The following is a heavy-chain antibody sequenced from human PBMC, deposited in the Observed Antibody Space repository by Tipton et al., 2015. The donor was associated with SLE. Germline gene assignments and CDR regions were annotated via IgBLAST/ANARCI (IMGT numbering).Heavy chain of an antibody. V-gene: IGHV4-34*01. CDR1: GGSFSGYP. J-gene: IGHJ3*02. Sequence: TLSLTCAVYGGSFSGYPWSWIRQPPEKGLEWIGEINHSGSTNYNPSLKSRVTISVDTSKNQVSLKLSSVTAADTALYYCARGDLYSDYVWGTLRGAFDIWGQGTTVTVSS. CDR2: INHSGST. CDR3: ARGDLYSDYVWGTLRGAFDI. D-gene: IGHD3-16*01.